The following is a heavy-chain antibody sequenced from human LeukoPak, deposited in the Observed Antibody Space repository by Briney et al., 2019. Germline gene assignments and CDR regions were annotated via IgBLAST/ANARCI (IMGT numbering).Heavy chain of an antibody. D-gene: IGHD4-17*01. CDR2: IYTSGST. Sequence: SETLSLTCTVSGGSISSGSYYWSWIRQPAGKGLEWIGRIYTSGSTNYNPSLKSRVTISVDTSKNQFSLKLSSVTAADTAVYYCASTDNGDYDLTSLGAFDYWGQGTLVTVSS. CDR1: GGSISSGSYY. V-gene: IGHV4-61*02. J-gene: IGHJ4*02. CDR3: ASTDNGDYDLTSLGAFDY.